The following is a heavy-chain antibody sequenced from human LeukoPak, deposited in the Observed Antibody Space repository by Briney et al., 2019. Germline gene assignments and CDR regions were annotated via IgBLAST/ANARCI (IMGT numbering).Heavy chain of an antibody. D-gene: IGHD3-16*02. V-gene: IGHV1-46*01. Sequence: ASVKVSCKASGYTFTSYYMHWVRQAPGQGREWMGIINPSGGSTSYAQKFQGRVTMTRDTSTSTVYMELSSLRSEDTAVYYCARDMITFGGVIARFDYWGQGTLVTVSS. CDR1: GYTFTSYY. J-gene: IGHJ4*02. CDR3: ARDMITFGGVIARFDY. CDR2: INPSGGST.